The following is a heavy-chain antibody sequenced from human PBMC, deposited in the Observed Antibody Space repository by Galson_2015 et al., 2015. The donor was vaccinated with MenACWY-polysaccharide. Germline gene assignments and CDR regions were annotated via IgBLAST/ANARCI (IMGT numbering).Heavy chain of an antibody. J-gene: IGHJ4*02. V-gene: IGHV3-23*01. CDR1: GFTFSSYG. CDR2: ISGSGGST. CDR3: AKDLRVGATAGPELDF. D-gene: IGHD1-26*01. Sequence: SLRLSCAASGFTFSSYGMSWVRQAPGKGLEWVSSISGSGGSTFYADSVKGRFTISRDNSKNTLSLQVNSLRAEDTAKYYCAKDLRVGATAGPELDFWGQGTLVTVSS.